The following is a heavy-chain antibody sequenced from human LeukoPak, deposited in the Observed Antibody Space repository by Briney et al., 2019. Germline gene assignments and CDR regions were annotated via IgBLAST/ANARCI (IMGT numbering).Heavy chain of an antibody. Sequence: SGTLSLTCDVSGGSISSYWWTWVRQSPGKGLEWIGQIYHNGSFNYNPSLKSRVTLSVDTSRSQFTLNLSSVTAADTAVYYCAREIVVVPAADHWFDPWGQGTLVTVSS. CDR1: GGSISSYW. V-gene: IGHV4-4*02. CDR3: AREIVVVPAADHWFDP. J-gene: IGHJ5*02. D-gene: IGHD2-2*01. CDR2: IYHNGSF.